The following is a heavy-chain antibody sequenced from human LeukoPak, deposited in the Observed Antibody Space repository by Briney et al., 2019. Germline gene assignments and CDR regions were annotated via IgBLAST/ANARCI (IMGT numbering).Heavy chain of an antibody. CDR3: AKDSAYSGSYFDY. CDR2: ISWNSGSV. V-gene: IGHV3-9*01. D-gene: IGHD1-26*01. J-gene: IGHJ4*02. Sequence: GGSLRLSCAASGFTFDDYAKHWVRQAPGKGLEWVSGISWNSGSVGYADSVKGRFTISRDNAKKSLYLQVNSLRAEDTALYYCAKDSAYSGSYFDYWGQGTLVTVSS. CDR1: GFTFDDYA.